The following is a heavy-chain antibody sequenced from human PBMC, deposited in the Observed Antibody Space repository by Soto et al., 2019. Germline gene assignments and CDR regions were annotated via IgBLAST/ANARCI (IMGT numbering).Heavy chain of an antibody. CDR1: GYTVTGYD. V-gene: IGHV1-2*04. J-gene: IGHJ6*02. D-gene: IGHD1-26*01. CDR2: VNPNSGGT. Sequence: ASVKGSCKASGYTVTGYDMDWVRQAPGQGLEWMGWVNPNSGGTNYAQELQGWVTMTRDTSISTAYMELSRLRSDDTAVDYCGIGGEVVGATHQYYCGMDVWGQGHKVTVSS. CDR3: GIGGEVVGATHQYYCGMDV.